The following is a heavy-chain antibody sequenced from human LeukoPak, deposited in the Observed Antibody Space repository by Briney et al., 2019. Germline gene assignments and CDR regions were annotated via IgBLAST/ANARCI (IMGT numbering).Heavy chain of an antibody. CDR2: ISSGGSTI. V-gene: IGHV3-11*01. CDR1: GFTFSDYY. CDR3: ARDRSLGYCSSISCPDGMDV. D-gene: IGHD2-2*01. J-gene: IGHJ6*02. Sequence: GGSLRLSCAASGFTFSDYYMSWIRQAPGKGLEWVSYISSGGSTIYYADSVKGRFTISRGNAKNSLYLQMNSLRAEDTAVYYCARDRSLGYCSSISCPDGMDVWGQGTTVTVSS.